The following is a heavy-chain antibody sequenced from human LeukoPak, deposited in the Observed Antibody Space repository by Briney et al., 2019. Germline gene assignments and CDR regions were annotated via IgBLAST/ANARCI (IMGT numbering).Heavy chain of an antibody. CDR2: IFPSGGEI. CDR3: ASGPMVTSFDY. CDR1: GFTFSTFA. Sequence: GGSLRLSCAASGFTFSTFAMIWVRQPPGKGLEWVSSIFPSGGEIHYADSVRGRFTISRDNSKSTLSLQMNSLRAEDTAVYYCASGPMVTSFDYWGQGTLVTVSS. J-gene: IGHJ4*02. V-gene: IGHV3-23*01. D-gene: IGHD5-18*01.